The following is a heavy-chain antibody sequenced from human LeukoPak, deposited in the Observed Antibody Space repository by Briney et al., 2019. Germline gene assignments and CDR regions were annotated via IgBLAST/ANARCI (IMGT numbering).Heavy chain of an antibody. CDR1: AGSISSSSHH. CDR2: VYYGRTT. Sequence: SETLSLTCTVSAGSISSSSHHWGWIRQSPRKGLEWIGSVYYGRTTYYNPSLNSRVTIFVVTSKNQLSLQLNSVTAADTAVYYCVRHDGRSGGTMGALDSWGQGSLVTVSS. J-gene: IGHJ4*02. CDR3: VRHDGRSGGTMGALDS. V-gene: IGHV4-39*01. D-gene: IGHD4-23*01.